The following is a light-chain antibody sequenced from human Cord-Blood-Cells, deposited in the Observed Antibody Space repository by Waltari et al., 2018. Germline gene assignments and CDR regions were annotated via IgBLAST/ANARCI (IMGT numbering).Light chain of an antibody. V-gene: IGKV4-1*01. CDR3: QQYYSTPRT. J-gene: IGKJ1*01. CDR2: WAP. CDR1: QSVLYSSNNQNY. Sequence: IAINLPPPSLAVSPRERPPIHCPPSQSVLYSSNNQNYLAWHQQKPGQPPKLLIYWAPTRESGVPDRFSGSGSGTDFPLTISSLQAEDVAVYYCQQYYSTPRTFGQGTKVEIK.